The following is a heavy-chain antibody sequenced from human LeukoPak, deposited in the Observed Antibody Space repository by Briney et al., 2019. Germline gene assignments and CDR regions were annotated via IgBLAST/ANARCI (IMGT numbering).Heavy chain of an antibody. CDR2: IYYTGNT. Sequence: SETLSLTCIVSGGSISTYYWSWIRQPPGKGLEWLGYIYYTGNTNYNPSLESRLTMSVDTSKNQFSLKLSSVTAADTAVYYCARVGAGSFDYWGQGTLVTVSS. D-gene: IGHD6-19*01. J-gene: IGHJ4*02. CDR1: GGSISTYY. V-gene: IGHV4-59*08. CDR3: ARVGAGSFDY.